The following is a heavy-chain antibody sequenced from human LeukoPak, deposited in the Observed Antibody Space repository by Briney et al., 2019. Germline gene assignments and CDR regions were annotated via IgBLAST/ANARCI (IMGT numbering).Heavy chain of an antibody. Sequence: ASVKVSCKTSGDILTGYGISWVRQAPGQGLEWMGGIIATLGTTNYAQKFQGRVTISADKSTSTAYMELSSLRSEDTAVYYCGRGARPPHYYYYMDVWGKGTTVTVSS. CDR2: IIATLGTT. CDR1: GDILTGYG. V-gene: IGHV1-69*06. D-gene: IGHD5-12*01. J-gene: IGHJ6*03. CDR3: GRGARPPHYYYYMDV.